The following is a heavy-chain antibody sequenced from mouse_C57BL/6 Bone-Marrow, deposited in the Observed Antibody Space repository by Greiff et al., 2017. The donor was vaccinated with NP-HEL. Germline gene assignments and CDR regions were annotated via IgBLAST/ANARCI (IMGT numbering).Heavy chain of an antibody. V-gene: IGHV1-64*01. J-gene: IGHJ1*03. D-gene: IGHD1-1*01. CDR1: GYTFTSYW. Sequence: QVQLQQPGAELVKPGASVKLSCKASGYTFTSYWMHWVKQRPGQGLEWIGMIHPNSGSANYNEKFKSKATLTVDKSSSTAYMQLSSLTSEDSAVYYCARRGIFYYYGSSYGWYFDVWGTGTTVTVSS. CDR2: IHPNSGSA. CDR3: ARRGIFYYYGSSYGWYFDV.